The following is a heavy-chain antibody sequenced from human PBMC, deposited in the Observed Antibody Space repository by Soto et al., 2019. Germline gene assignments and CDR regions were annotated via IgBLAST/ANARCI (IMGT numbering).Heavy chain of an antibody. J-gene: IGHJ6*02. CDR2: INHSGST. CDR1: GGSFSGYS. CDR3: AMRPYYDMVTGYYATTPTDGMDV. Sequence: QVQLQQWGAGLLKPSETLSLTCAVYGGSFSGYSWSWIRQPPGKGLEWLGEINHSGSTNYNPSLKSRVTISVDTSKNQFSLKLSSVTAADTAVYYCAMRPYYDMVTGYYATTPTDGMDVWGQGTTVTVSS. D-gene: IGHD3-9*01. V-gene: IGHV4-34*01.